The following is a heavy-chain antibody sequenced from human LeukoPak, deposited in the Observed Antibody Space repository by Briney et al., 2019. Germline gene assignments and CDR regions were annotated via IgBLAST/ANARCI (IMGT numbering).Heavy chain of an antibody. Sequence: PSETLSLTCTVSGGSISSGGYYWSRIRQHPGKGLEWIGYIYYSGSTYYNPSLKSRVTISVDTSKNQFSLKLSSVTAADTAVYYCARVGRTVPAAIANFFDYWGQGTLVTVSS. CDR2: IYYSGST. D-gene: IGHD2-2*02. CDR3: ARVGRTVPAAIANFFDY. CDR1: GGSISSGGYY. V-gene: IGHV4-31*03. J-gene: IGHJ4*02.